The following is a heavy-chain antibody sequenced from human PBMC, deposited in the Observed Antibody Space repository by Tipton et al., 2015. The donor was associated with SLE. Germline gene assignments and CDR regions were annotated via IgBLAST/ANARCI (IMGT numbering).Heavy chain of an antibody. J-gene: IGHJ4*02. V-gene: IGHV3-15*01. Sequence: SLRLSCAASGFTFSNAWMSWVRQAPGKGLEWVGRIKSKTDGGTTDYAAPVKGRFTISRDDSKNTLYLQMNSLKTEDTAVYYCTTPRIAAAGTHWGQGTLVTVSS. D-gene: IGHD6-13*01. CDR2: IKSKTDGGTT. CDR3: TTPRIAAAGTH. CDR1: GFTFSNAW.